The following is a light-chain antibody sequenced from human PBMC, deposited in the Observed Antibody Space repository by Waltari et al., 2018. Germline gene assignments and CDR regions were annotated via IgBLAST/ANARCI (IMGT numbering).Light chain of an antibody. J-gene: IGLJ2*01. CDR1: SSDVGDHNY. CDR2: DVI. V-gene: IGLV2-14*03. Sequence: QSALTQIASVAGSPGQSITISCTGTSSDVGDHNYVSWYQQHPGKLPKLLIYDVISRPSGVSTRFSDSKSGNTASLTISGLQAEDEADYYCSAYTRGVVFGGGTQLTVL. CDR3: SAYTRGVV.